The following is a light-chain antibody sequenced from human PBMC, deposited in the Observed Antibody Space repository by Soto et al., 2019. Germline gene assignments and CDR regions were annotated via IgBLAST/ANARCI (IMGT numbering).Light chain of an antibody. V-gene: IGKV1-5*01. CDR3: QHYNSYLFA. CDR1: QSISSW. J-gene: IGKJ3*01. CDR2: DAS. Sequence: DIQMTQSPSTLSASVGDIITITCRASQSISSWLAWFQQKPGKAPKLLIYDASNLESGVPSRFSGRGSGTEFTLTITSLQPDDFATYYCQHYNSYLFAFGPGTKVDIK.